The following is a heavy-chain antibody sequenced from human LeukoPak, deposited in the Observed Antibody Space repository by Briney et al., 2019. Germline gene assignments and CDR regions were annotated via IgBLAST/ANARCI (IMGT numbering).Heavy chain of an antibody. V-gene: IGHV3-21*01. CDR1: RFTFSTYS. D-gene: IGHD2-2*01. CDR2: ISTSSSYI. J-gene: IGHJ4*02. Sequence: RGSLRLSCAASRFTFSTYSMNWVRQAPGKGLEWVSYISTSSSYIHYADSVNGRFTISRDNAKKSLFLQMNSLRAEDTAVYYCARAPLHLAMYHYFDYWGQGTLVTVSS. CDR3: ARAPLHLAMYHYFDY.